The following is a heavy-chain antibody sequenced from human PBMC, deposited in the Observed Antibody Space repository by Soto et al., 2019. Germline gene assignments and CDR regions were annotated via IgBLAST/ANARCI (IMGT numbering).Heavy chain of an antibody. Sequence: PWWSLRLSYQVSVFTFSAYWMHWFRQVPGKGLIWVSRISDDGSTTTYADSVKGRFTISRDNAKNTLYLQMNSLRADDTGLYYCTRGPRVSSTGTGAHWGQGTLVTVSS. D-gene: IGHD1-1*01. CDR3: TRGPRVSSTGTGAH. CDR2: ISDDGSTT. V-gene: IGHV3-74*01. CDR1: VFTFSAYW. J-gene: IGHJ4*02.